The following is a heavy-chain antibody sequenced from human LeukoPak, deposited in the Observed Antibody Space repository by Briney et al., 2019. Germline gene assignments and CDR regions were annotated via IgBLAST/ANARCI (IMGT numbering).Heavy chain of an antibody. CDR2: ICNDGSNK. CDR1: GFTFSSYG. V-gene: IGHV3-33*06. Sequence: PGGSLRLSCAASGFTFSSYGMHWVRQAPGKGLGWVAVICNDGSNKYYADSVKGRFTISRDNSKNTLYLQMNSLRAEDTAVYYCAKDLIGMFDYWGQGTLVTVSS. CDR3: AKDLIGMFDY. J-gene: IGHJ4*02.